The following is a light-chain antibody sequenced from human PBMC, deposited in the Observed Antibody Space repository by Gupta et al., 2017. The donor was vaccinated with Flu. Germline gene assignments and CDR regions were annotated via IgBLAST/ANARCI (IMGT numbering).Light chain of an antibody. Sequence: EIVLTQSPANLSLSPGERATLSCRASQNVNTYIAWYQQKPGQAPRLLMYDASIRATGIPARFSGGGYGTDFTLTITSREPEDVAVYYCQLHAKSPPLTFGRGTQLEIK. CDR1: QNVNTY. CDR2: DAS. CDR3: QLHAKSPPLT. J-gene: IGKJ5*01. V-gene: IGKV3-11*01.